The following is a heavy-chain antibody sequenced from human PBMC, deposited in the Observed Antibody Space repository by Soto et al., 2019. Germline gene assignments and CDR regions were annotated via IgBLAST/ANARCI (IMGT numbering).Heavy chain of an antibody. Sequence: QVQLVESGGGVVQPGRSLRLSCAASGFTFSSYGMHWVRQAPGKGLEWVAVISYDGSNKYYADSVKGRFTISRDNSKNTLYLQMNSLRAEDTAVYYCAKDAEMATLYYGGQGTLVTVSS. J-gene: IGHJ4*02. V-gene: IGHV3-30*18. D-gene: IGHD2-15*01. CDR2: ISYDGSNK. CDR1: GFTFSSYG. CDR3: AKDAEMATLYY.